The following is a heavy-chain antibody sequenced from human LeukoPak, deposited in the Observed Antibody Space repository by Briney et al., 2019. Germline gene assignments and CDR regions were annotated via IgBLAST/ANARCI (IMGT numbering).Heavy chain of an antibody. J-gene: IGHJ5*02. CDR3: AREGPAYCSSTSCYELGFDP. CDR2: IIPILGIA. Sequence: SVKVSCKASGGTFSSYTISWVRQAPGQGREWMGRIIPILGIANYAQKFQGRVTITADKSTSTAYMELSSLRSEDTAVYYCAREGPAYCSSTSCYELGFDPWGQGTLVTVSS. CDR1: GGTFSSYT. V-gene: IGHV1-69*04. D-gene: IGHD2-2*01.